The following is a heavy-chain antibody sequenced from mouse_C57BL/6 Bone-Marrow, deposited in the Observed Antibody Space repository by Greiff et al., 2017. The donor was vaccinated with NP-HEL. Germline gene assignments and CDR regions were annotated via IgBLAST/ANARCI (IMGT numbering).Heavy chain of an antibody. D-gene: IGHD2-3*01. Sequence: QVQLQQSGAELVRPGASVTLSCKASGYTFTDYEMHWVKQTPVHGLEWIGAIDPETGGTAYNQKFKGKAILTADKSSSTAYMELRSLTSEDSAVYYCTRSSRDGYYYAMDYWGQGTSVTVSS. CDR2: IDPETGGT. CDR3: TRSSRDGYYYAMDY. CDR1: GYTFTDYE. J-gene: IGHJ4*01. V-gene: IGHV1-15*01.